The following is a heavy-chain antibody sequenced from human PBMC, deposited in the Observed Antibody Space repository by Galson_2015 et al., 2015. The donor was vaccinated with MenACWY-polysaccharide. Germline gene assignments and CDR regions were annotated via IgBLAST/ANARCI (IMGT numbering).Heavy chain of an antibody. V-gene: IGHV3-23*01. D-gene: IGHD4/OR15-4a*01. CDR3: AKGSYRANAVLSYYYYYMDV. CDR2: ITPTGGIP. J-gene: IGHJ6*03. Sequence: SLRLSCAASAFDFNKYVMNWVRQPPGKGLQWVSSITPTGGIPYYADSVRGRFTITRDSSKNTLYLQMNSLGAEGTAVYYCAKGSYRANAVLSYYYYYMDVRGKGTTVTVSS. CDR1: AFDFNKYV.